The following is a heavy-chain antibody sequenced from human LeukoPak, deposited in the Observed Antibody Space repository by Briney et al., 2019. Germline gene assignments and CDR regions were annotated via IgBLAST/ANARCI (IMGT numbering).Heavy chain of an antibody. J-gene: IGHJ4*02. Sequence: SETLSLTGTVSGYSISHDYYWGWIRQSPGKGLEWIGSIYHSGSTYYNASLKSRVTISVDTSKNQFSLKLSSVTAADTAVYYCARTNYDYYFDYWGQGTLVTVSS. CDR1: GYSISHDYY. V-gene: IGHV4-38-2*02. CDR2: IYHSGST. D-gene: IGHD3-16*01. CDR3: ARTNYDYYFDY.